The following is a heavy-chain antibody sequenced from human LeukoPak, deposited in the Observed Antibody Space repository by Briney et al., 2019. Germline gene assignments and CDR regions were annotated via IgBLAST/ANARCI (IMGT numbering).Heavy chain of an antibody. CDR3: AKSFYHDSCGYYPTGPIDC. CDR1: GFTFCSHA. J-gene: IGHJ4*02. D-gene: IGHD3-22*01. V-gene: IGHV3-23*01. CDR2: ISGRGGST. Sequence: GGSLRLSCVASGFTFCSHAMRWAGQAPGKGLDWVSAISGRGGSTYYAYSVRGRFTISRDNSKNALYLLMNALTAVDTAVYYCAKSFYHDSCGYYPTGPIDCWGQGTLVTVSS.